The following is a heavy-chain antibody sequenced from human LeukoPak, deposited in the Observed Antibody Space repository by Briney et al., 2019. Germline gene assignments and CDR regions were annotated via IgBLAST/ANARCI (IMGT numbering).Heavy chain of an antibody. V-gene: IGHV3-21*01. D-gene: IGHD6-13*01. J-gene: IGHJ4*02. CDR3: AGGHTSTWPPFDY. Sequence: GGSLRPSCAASGFTFSSYSMNWVRQAPGKGLEWVSSISRSSSYIFYADSVKGRFTISRDNAKNSLYLQMSSLRAEDTAVYYCAGGHTSTWPPFDYWGQGTLVTVSS. CDR1: GFTFSSYS. CDR2: ISRSSSYI.